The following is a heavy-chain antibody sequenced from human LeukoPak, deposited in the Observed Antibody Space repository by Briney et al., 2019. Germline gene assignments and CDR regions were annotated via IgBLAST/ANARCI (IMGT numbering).Heavy chain of an antibody. D-gene: IGHD2-15*01. J-gene: IGHJ6*02. CDR2: IYYSGST. Sequence: SETLSLTCTVSSGSIRSYYWSWIRQPPGKGLEWIGYIYYSGSTNYNPTLKSRVTISVDTSKNQFSLKLSSVTAADTAVYYCARVGGQNFYYYGMDVWGQGTTVTVS. CDR3: ARVGGQNFYYYGMDV. V-gene: IGHV4-59*01. CDR1: SGSIRSYY.